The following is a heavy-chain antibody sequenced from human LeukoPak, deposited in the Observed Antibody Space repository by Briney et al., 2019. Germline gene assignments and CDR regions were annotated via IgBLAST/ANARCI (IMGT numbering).Heavy chain of an antibody. CDR2: IYYSGSA. CDR1: CGSISRFC. J-gene: IGHJ4*02. CDR3: ARVPTVYGGNSNYFDY. Sequence: SETLSLTCTVSCGSISRFCWSWIRQLAGKGLEWNGYIYYSGSANYNPSLKSRVTISVDTSKNQFSLKLSSVTAADTAVHYCARVPTVYGGNSNYFDYWGQGNLVTVSS. D-gene: IGHD4-23*01. V-gene: IGHV4-59*01.